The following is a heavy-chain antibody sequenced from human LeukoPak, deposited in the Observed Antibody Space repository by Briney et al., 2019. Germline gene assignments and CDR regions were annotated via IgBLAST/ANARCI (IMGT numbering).Heavy chain of an antibody. D-gene: IGHD2-2*01. Sequence: GGSLRLSCAASGFTFSSHWMHWVRQAPEKGLVGVSHINADGSATYYAASVKARFTISRDNARHTLYLQMHRLTAEDTGVYYCVRGALRDCSYTSCTRGNWFDPWGQGTLVTVSS. CDR2: INADGSAT. CDR3: VRGALRDCSYTSCTRGNWFDP. J-gene: IGHJ5*02. CDR1: GFTFSSHW. V-gene: IGHV3-74*01.